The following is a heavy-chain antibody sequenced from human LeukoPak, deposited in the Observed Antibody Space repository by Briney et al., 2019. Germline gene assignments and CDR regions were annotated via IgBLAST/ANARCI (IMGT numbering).Heavy chain of an antibody. D-gene: IGHD1-14*01. CDR3: ATETIGRHYDY. CDR1: GFSFGDTY. Sequence: GGSLRLSCAASGFSFGDTYMSWVRQAPGKGLEWVSSIGPTGTDRYYADSVRGRFTISRDNAKNSMYLQMDSLRDEDTAVYYCATETIGRHYDYWGQGTLLTVSS. V-gene: IGHV3-69-1*02. CDR2: IGPTGTDR. J-gene: IGHJ4*02.